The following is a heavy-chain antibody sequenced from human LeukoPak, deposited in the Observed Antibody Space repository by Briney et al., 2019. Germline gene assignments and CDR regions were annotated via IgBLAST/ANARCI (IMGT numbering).Heavy chain of an antibody. V-gene: IGHV3-74*01. Sequence: GGSLRLSCAASGFTFSSYWMSWVRQAPGKGLVWVSRINSDGSSTSYADSVKGRFTISRDNAKNTLYLQMNSLRAEDTAVYYCARVSGDSSGYPFDYWGQGTLVTVSS. J-gene: IGHJ4*02. D-gene: IGHD3-22*01. CDR1: GFTFSSYW. CDR3: ARVSGDSSGYPFDY. CDR2: INSDGSST.